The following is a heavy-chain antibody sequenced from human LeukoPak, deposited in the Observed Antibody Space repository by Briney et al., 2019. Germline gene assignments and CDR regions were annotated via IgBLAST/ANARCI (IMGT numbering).Heavy chain of an antibody. J-gene: IGHJ6*03. CDR2: IYTSGST. Sequence: PSQTLSLTCTVSGGSISSDSYYWSWIRQPAGKGLEWIGRIYTSGSTNYNPSLKSRVTISVDTSKNQFSLKLSSVTAADTAVYYCAIARYGGADMDVWGKGTTVTISS. D-gene: IGHD4-23*01. V-gene: IGHV4-61*02. CDR3: AIARYGGADMDV. CDR1: GGSISSDSYY.